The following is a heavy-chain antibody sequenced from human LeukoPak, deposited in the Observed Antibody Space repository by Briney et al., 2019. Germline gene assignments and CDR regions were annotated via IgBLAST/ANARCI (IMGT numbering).Heavy chain of an antibody. CDR1: GGTFSSYA. CDR2: IIPIFGTA. V-gene: IGHV1-69*13. J-gene: IGHJ5*02. D-gene: IGHD5-24*01. CDR3: ARDSRRDGYNA. Sequence: WASVNVSCKASGGTFSSYAISWVRQAPGQGLEWMGGIIPIFGTANYAQKFQGRVTITADESTSTAYMELSSLRSEDTAVYYCARDSRRDGYNAWGQGTLVTVSS.